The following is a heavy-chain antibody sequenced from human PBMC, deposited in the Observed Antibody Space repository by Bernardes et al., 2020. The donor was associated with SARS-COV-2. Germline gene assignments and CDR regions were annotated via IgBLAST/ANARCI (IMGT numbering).Heavy chain of an antibody. D-gene: IGHD6-19*01. CDR3: ARPLGVYSSCFLEYFQH. V-gene: IGHV3-30-3*01. CDR1: GFTFSSYA. Sequence: VGSLLLSCAASGFTFSSYAMHWVRQAPGKGLEWVAVISYDGSNKYYADSVKGRFTISRDNSKNTLYVQMNSLRAEDTAVYYCARPLGVYSSCFLEYFQHWGQGTLVTVSS. J-gene: IGHJ1*01. CDR2: ISYDGSNK.